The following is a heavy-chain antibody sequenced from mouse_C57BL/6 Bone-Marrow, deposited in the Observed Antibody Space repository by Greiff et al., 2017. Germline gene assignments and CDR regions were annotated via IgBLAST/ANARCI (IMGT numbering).Heavy chain of an antibody. CDR2: IRSKSSNYAT. J-gene: IGHJ4*01. Sequence: GGGLVQPKGSLKLSCAASGFTFNTYAMHWVRQAPGKGLEWVARIRSKSSNYATYYADSVKDRFTISRDDSQSMLYLQMNNLKTEDTAMYYCVRDGGGELGRHYYAMDYWGQGTSVTVSS. CDR3: VRDGGGELGRHYYAMDY. D-gene: IGHD4-1*01. CDR1: GFTFNTYA. V-gene: IGHV10-3*01.